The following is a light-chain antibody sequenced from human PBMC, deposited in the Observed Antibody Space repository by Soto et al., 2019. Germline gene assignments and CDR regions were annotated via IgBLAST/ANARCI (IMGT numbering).Light chain of an antibody. CDR3: QQYGSSPYT. V-gene: IGKV3-20*01. Sequence: EIVLTQSPGTLSLSPGERATLSCRASQSLSSNSLAWYQHKSGQAPRLLIYDASTRPTSIPDRFNGSGSGTDFTLTISRLEPEDFAVFFCQQYGSSPYTFGQGSELEIK. CDR2: DAS. J-gene: IGKJ2*01. CDR1: QSLSSNS.